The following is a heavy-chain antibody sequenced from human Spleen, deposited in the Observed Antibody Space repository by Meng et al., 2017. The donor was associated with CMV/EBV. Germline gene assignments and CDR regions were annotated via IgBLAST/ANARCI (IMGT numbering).Heavy chain of an antibody. V-gene: IGHV3-23*03. CDR1: GFTFSSYV. CDR2: IYSGGTST. Sequence: GESLKISCVASGFTFSSYVMSWVRQAPGKGLEGVSVIYSGGTSTYYADSVKGRFTISRDTSKNTLFLQMNSLRAKDTAVYYCAKDLGGGGYGMDVWGQGTTVTVSS. D-gene: IGHD3-16*01. CDR3: AKDLGGGGYGMDV. J-gene: IGHJ6*02.